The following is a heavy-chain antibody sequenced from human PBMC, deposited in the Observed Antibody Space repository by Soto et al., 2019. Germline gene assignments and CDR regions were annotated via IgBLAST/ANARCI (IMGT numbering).Heavy chain of an antibody. CDR1: GFTFRNYW. V-gene: IGHV3-7*01. CDR3: AKELIVGPAEYFQD. D-gene: IGHD1-26*01. Sequence: EVQLVESGGDLVQSGGSLRLSCAASGFTFRNYWMSWVRQAPGKGPEWVANINRDGSERYYLDSVKGRFTISRDNAKNSLYLQMNSLRAEDTAVYYCAKELIVGPAEYFQDWGQGTLVTVSS. J-gene: IGHJ1*01. CDR2: INRDGSER.